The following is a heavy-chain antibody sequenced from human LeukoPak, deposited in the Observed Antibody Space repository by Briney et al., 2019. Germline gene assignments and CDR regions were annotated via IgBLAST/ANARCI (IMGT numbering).Heavy chain of an antibody. CDR2: INTGNGNT. V-gene: IGHV1-3*04. Sequence: ASVKVSCKASGYTFTSYTIHWVRQAPGQRLEWMGWINTGNGNTKYSQKFQGRVTTTRNTSANTAYMEVSSLRSEDTAVYYCARQGGGPYSGSPFDYWGQGTLVTVSS. J-gene: IGHJ4*02. CDR3: ARQGGGPYSGSPFDY. CDR1: GYTFTSYT. D-gene: IGHD1-26*01.